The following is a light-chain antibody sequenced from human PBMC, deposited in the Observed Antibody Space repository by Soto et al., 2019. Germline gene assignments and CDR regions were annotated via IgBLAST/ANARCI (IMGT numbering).Light chain of an antibody. J-gene: IGLJ2*01. CDR1: SSDVGGYNY. Sequence: QSALTQPASVSGSPGQSITISCTGTSSDVGGYNYVSWYQQHPGKAPKLMIYDVSNRPSGVSNRFSGSKSGNTASLTICGLQAEDEADYYCSSYTSSSTPHVVFGGGTKLTVL. V-gene: IGLV2-14*01. CDR3: SSYTSSSTPHVV. CDR2: DVS.